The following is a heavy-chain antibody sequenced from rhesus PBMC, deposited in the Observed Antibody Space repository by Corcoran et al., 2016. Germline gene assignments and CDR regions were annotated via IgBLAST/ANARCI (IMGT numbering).Heavy chain of an antibody. V-gene: IGHV3-178*01. D-gene: IGHD6-43*01. CDR3: ARDGRYSSSQEYFEF. CDR2: ISKDDGNT. Sequence: EVQLVESGGGLAKPGGSLRLSRAASGFTFSDSYMDWVRQASGKGMEWVSRISKDDGNTWYADSVKGRFTVSRENAKNTLYLQMNSLKTEDTAVYYCARDGRYSSSQEYFEFWGQGALVTVSS. J-gene: IGHJ1*01. CDR1: GFTFSDSY.